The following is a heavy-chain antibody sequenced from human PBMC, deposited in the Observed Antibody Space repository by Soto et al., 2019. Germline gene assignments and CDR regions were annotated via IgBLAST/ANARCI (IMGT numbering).Heavy chain of an antibody. J-gene: IGHJ4*02. CDR3: AHRRVRDSSGENFDS. V-gene: IGHV2-5*02. D-gene: IGHD6-19*01. Sequence: QITLKESGPTLVKPTQTLTLTCTFSGFSLNTNAVGVAWIRQPPGKALEWLALLYWDDDQRYSPSLKSRLTITTDTSTTQVVLTMTNMDPEDTATYYCAHRRVRDSSGENFDSWGQGTLVTVSS. CDR2: LYWDDDQ. CDR1: GFSLNTNAVG.